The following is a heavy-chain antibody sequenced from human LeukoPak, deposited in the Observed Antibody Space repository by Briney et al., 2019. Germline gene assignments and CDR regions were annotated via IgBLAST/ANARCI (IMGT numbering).Heavy chain of an antibody. CDR2: ISGSSGST. CDR3: AKVAGYSYVGVYYFDY. J-gene: IGHJ4*02. CDR1: GGSFSGYY. Sequence: ETLSLTCAVYGGSFSGYYWSWIRQPPGKGVEWVSAISGSSGSTYYADSVKGRFTISRDNSKNTLYLQMNSLRAEDTAVYYCAKVAGYSYVGVYYFDYWGQGTLVTVSS. V-gene: IGHV3-23*01. D-gene: IGHD5-18*01.